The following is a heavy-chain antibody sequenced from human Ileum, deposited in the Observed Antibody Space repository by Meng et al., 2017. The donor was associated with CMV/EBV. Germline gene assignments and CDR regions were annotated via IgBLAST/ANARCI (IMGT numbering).Heavy chain of an antibody. D-gene: IGHD1-26*01. CDR2: IYSGSLT. Sequence: GGSLRLSCAGSGFPIRSDYMTWVRQAPGKGLEWVSGIYSGSLTYYADSVEGRFTISRDNSKNILYLQMSSLRAEDTAMYYCARRYSGTSYWGQGTLVTVSS. CDR1: GFPIRSDY. J-gene: IGHJ4*02. CDR3: ARRYSGTSY. V-gene: IGHV3-53*01.